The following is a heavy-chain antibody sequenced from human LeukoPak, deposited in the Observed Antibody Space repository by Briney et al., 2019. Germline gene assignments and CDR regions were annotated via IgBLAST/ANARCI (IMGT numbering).Heavy chain of an antibody. D-gene: IGHD2-2*01. CDR1: GFTFSSYA. Sequence: PGGSLRLSCAAFGFTFSSYAMNWARQAPGKGLEWVSYISDSGDSTYYADSVKGRFTISRDNSKNTLYLQMNSLRAEDTAVYYCAKCTSYYYMDVWGKGTTVTVSS. V-gene: IGHV3-23*01. CDR2: ISDSGDST. J-gene: IGHJ6*03. CDR3: AKCTSYYYMDV.